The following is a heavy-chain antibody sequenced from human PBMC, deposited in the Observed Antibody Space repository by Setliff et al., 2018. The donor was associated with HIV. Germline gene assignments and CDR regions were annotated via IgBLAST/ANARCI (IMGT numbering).Heavy chain of an antibody. J-gene: IGHJ4*02. CDR1: GGSISSGSYY. Sequence: PSETLSLTCTVSGGSISSGSYYWNWIRQPAGKGLEWIGRIYTSGSTNYNPSLKSRVTISVDTSKNQFSLKLSSVTAADTAVYYCARDGFWSGYIDYWGQGILVTVSS. V-gene: IGHV4-61*02. D-gene: IGHD3-3*01. CDR3: ARDGFWSGYIDY. CDR2: IYTSGST.